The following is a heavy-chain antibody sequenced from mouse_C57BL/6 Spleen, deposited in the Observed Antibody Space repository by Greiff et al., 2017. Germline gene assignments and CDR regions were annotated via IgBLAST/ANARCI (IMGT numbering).Heavy chain of an antibody. CDR3: VRYSNGYYVDY. CDR2: IRSKSNNYAT. Sequence: EVKVVESGGGLVQPKGSLKLSCAASGFSFNTYAMNWVRQAPGKGLEWVARIRSKSNNYATYYADSVKDRFTISRDDSESMLYLQKNNVKTEDTAMYYSVRYSNGYYVDYWGQGTTLTVSS. J-gene: IGHJ2*01. D-gene: IGHD2-5*01. CDR1: GFSFNTYA. V-gene: IGHV10-1*01.